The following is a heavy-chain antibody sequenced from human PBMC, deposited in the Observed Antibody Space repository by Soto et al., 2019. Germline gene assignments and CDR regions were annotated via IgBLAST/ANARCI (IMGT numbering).Heavy chain of an antibody. J-gene: IGHJ4*02. CDR3: AKDLRPLWN. D-gene: IGHD3-10*01. V-gene: IGHV3-23*01. CDR1: GFTFSSYA. Sequence: GVSLRLSCAASGFTFSSYAMGWVRHAPGKGLEWVSSFSGRGDSTFYAESVKGRFTISRDNSKNTLYLQMNSLRAEDTAVYYCAKDLRPLWNWGQGTQVTVSS. CDR2: FSGRGDST.